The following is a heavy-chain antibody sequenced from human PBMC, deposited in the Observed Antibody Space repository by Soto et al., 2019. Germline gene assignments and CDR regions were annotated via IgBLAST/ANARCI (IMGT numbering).Heavy chain of an antibody. CDR1: GYTFTNYW. Sequence: XESLKISCKGSGYTFTNYWIGWVRQMPGRGLEWMGIIYPGDSDTKYNPSFQGQVAISADKSITTTYLRWTSLKASDTAIYYCAASIFYYGMDVWGQGTTVTVSS. CDR3: AASIFYYGMDV. J-gene: IGHJ6*02. CDR2: IYPGDSDT. V-gene: IGHV5-51*01.